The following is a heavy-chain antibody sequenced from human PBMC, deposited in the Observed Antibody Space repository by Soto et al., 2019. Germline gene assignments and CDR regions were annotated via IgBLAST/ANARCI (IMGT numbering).Heavy chain of an antibody. J-gene: IGHJ6*02. D-gene: IGHD3-3*01. CDR2: IYYSGST. CDR3: ARGSRITIFFYGMDV. Sequence: SETLSLTCTVSGGSISSGGYYWSWIRQHPGKGLEWIGYIYYSGSTYYNPSLKSRVTISVDTSKNQFSLKLSSVTAADTAVYYCARGSRITIFFYGMDVWGQGTTVTVSS. V-gene: IGHV4-31*02. CDR1: GGSISSGGYY.